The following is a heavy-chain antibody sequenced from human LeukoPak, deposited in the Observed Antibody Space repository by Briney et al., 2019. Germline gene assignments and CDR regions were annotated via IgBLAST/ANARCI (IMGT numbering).Heavy chain of an antibody. CDR2: ISASGGST. Sequence: GGSLRLSCAASGFTFSSSAMSWVRQVPGKGLEWVSGISASGGSTYYADSVRGRFTISRDNSKNTLYVQMNSLRDEDTAVYYCAKDQRGKPPHYLASGGQGTLVTVSS. D-gene: IGHD1-14*01. CDR3: AKDQRGKPPHYLAS. J-gene: IGHJ4*02. CDR1: GFTFSSSA. V-gene: IGHV3-23*01.